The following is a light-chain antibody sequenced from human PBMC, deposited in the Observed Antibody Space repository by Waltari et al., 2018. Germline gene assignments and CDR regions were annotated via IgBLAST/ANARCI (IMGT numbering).Light chain of an antibody. Sequence: NFMLTQPHSVSESPGKTVTISCTGSSGSIASNYVQWYQQRPGSAPTTVIYEDNQRPSGVPDRFSGSIDSSSNSASLTISGLKTEDEADYYCQSYDSSNHDSVCGGGTKLTVL. CDR1: SGSIASNY. CDR3: QSYDSSNHDSV. V-gene: IGLV6-57*02. J-gene: IGLJ3*02. CDR2: EDN.